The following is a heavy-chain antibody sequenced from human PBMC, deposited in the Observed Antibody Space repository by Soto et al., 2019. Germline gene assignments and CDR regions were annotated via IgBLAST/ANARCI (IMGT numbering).Heavy chain of an antibody. CDR3: ARDHDEDFGYDLDYFDF. D-gene: IGHD5-12*01. CDR2: INWNSVTF. CDR1: GFTFDNYA. Sequence: EVQLVESGGGLVQPGRSLRLYCATSGFTFDNYAMHWVRQGPGKVLEWVSGINWNSVTFDYADSVKGRFTISRDNAKNSLSLQMDSLRPEDTGFYYCARDHDEDFGYDLDYFDFWGRGTLVTVSS. J-gene: IGHJ4*02. V-gene: IGHV3-9*01.